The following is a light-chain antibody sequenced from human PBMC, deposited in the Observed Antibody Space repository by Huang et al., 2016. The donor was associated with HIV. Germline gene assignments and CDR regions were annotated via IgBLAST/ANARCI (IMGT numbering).Light chain of an antibody. CDR3: QHRSSWSLT. V-gene: IGKV3-11*01. CDR1: QSVSDY. J-gene: IGKJ4*01. Sequence: EVVLTQSPAILSLSPGARATLSCRASQSVSDYLAWYQQKPGQAPGLLIYDVSNRATGIPARFSGSGSGTDFTLTIDSLEPEDFAVYYCQHRSSWSLTFGGGTKVEIK. CDR2: DVS.